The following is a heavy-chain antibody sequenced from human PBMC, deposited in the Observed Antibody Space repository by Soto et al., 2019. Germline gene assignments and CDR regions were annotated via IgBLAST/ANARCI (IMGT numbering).Heavy chain of an antibody. CDR3: ARHGASRYSRTWYPSNGYYYYMDV. CDR2: IYYSGST. J-gene: IGHJ6*03. CDR1: GGSISSYY. D-gene: IGHD6-13*01. V-gene: IGHV4-59*08. Sequence: TSETLSLTCTVSGGSISSYYWSWIRQPPGKGLEWIGYIYYSGSTNYNPSLKSRVTISVDTSKNQFSLKLSSVTAADTAVYYCARHGASRYSRTWYPSNGYYYYMDVWGKGTTVTVSS.